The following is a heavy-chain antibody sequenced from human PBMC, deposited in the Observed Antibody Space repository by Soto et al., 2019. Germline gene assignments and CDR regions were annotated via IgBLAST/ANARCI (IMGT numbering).Heavy chain of an antibody. CDR3: ARESGSLLGGYFDY. CDR2: ISYDGSNK. V-gene: IGHV3-30-3*01. Sequence: QVQLVESGGGVVQPGRSLRLSCAASGFTFSSYAMHWVRQAPGKGLEWVAVISYDGSNKYYADSVKGRFTISRDNSKNTLYLQMNSLRAEDTAVYYCARESGSLLGGYFDYWGQGTLVTVSS. D-gene: IGHD1-26*01. CDR1: GFTFSSYA. J-gene: IGHJ4*02.